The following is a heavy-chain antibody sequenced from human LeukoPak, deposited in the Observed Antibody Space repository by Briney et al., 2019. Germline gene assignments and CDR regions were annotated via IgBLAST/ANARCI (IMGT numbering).Heavy chain of an antibody. J-gene: IGHJ4*02. CDR3: ARLDYSNYVQDY. V-gene: IGHV4-59*01. Sequence: SETLSLTCTVSGGSISSYYWSWIRQPPGKGLEWIENIYYSGSTNYNPSLKGRVTISVDTSKNQFSLKLNSVTAADTAVYYCARLDYSNYVQDYWGQGTLVTVSS. D-gene: IGHD4-11*01. CDR2: IYYSGST. CDR1: GGSISSYY.